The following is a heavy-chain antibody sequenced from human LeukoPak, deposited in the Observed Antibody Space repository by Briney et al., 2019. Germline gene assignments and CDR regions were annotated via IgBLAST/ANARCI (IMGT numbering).Heavy chain of an antibody. J-gene: IGHJ3*02. CDR2: IYPGESDT. CDR1: GSNFANYW. Sequence: GGALQISCQGSGSNFANYWIGWGRQVPGKGVEWMGIIYPGESDTRYSPSFQGQVNISVDKSINTAYLQWSSLKASDTAMYYCARRDGSIKGVDMWGQGTMVTVSS. CDR3: ARRDGSIKGVDM. V-gene: IGHV5-51*01. D-gene: IGHD1-26*01.